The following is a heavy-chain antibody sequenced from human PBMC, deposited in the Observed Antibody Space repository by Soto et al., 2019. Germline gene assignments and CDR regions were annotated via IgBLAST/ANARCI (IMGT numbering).Heavy chain of an antibody. CDR2: ISNNGAHT. J-gene: IGHJ6*03. CDR3: GRLGYGSRWPNVYMDV. D-gene: IGHD6-13*01. CDR1: GFTFSNYE. V-gene: IGHV3-64*01. Sequence: EAQLVESGGGLVQPGGSLRLSCAASGFTFSNYEMHWVRQAPGKGLEYVSGISNNGAHTDYAKSVKGRFTISRDNSENTLYLQMVSLRAEDVALYYCGRLGYGSRWPNVYMDVWGKGTTVTVSS.